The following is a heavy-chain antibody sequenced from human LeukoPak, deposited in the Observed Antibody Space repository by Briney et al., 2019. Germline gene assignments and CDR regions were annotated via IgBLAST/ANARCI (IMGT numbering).Heavy chain of an antibody. D-gene: IGHD1-14*01. Sequence: SETLSLTCTVSGGSISGYYWSWIRQPAGKGLEWIGRIYTSGSTNYNPSLKGRVTMSVDTSKNQFSLRVSSVTAADTAVYYCARQGEPATPFDYWGQGTLVTVSS. V-gene: IGHV4-4*07. CDR2: IYTSGST. CDR1: GGSISGYY. CDR3: ARQGEPATPFDY. J-gene: IGHJ4*02.